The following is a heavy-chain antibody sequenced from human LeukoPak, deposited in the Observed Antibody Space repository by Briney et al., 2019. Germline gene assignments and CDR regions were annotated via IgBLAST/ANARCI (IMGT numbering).Heavy chain of an antibody. Sequence: GGSLRLSCAASGFTLNNYWMNWVRQAPGKGLEWVANIWEDGSQKYYVDSVKGRFTISRDNAKNSLYPQMNSLRAEDTAVYYCARGDSSSKIDYWGQGTLVTVSS. CDR3: ARGDSSSKIDY. V-gene: IGHV3-7*01. J-gene: IGHJ4*02. D-gene: IGHD6-6*01. CDR2: IWEDGSQK. CDR1: GFTLNNYW.